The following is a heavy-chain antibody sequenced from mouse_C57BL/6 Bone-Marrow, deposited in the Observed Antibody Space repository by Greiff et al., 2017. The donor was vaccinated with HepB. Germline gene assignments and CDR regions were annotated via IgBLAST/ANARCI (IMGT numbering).Heavy chain of an antibody. CDR1: GFTFSDYG. J-gene: IGHJ3*01. CDR2: ISSGSSTI. Sequence: EVKLVESGGGLVKPGGSLKLSCAASGFTFSDYGMHWVRQAPEKGLEWVAYISSGSSTIYYADTVKGRFTISRDNAKNTLFMQMTSLRSEDTAMYYCARDGRYSNYLAWFAYWGQGTLVTVSA. CDR3: ARDGRYSNYLAWFAY. V-gene: IGHV5-17*01. D-gene: IGHD2-5*01.